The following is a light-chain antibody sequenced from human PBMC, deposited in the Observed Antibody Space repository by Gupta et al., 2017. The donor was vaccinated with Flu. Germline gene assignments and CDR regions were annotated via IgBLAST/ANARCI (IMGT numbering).Light chain of an antibody. J-gene: IGKJ4*01. CDR3: QQEYSSPNT. CDR1: QSGLYSSYNQNY. Sequence: DIVLTQSPDSLAVSLGERATINCKSSQSGLYSSYNQNYLAWYQQKPGQPPKLLIYWASTRESGVRDRFSGSGSGTDFTLSISSLQAEDVAVYYCQQEYSSPNTFGGGTKLEIK. CDR2: WAS. V-gene: IGKV4-1*01.